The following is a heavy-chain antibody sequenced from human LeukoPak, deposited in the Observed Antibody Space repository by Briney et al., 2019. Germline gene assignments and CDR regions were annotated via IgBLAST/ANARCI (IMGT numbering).Heavy chain of an antibody. Sequence: GASVKVSCKASGYTFTSYGISWVRQAPGQGLEWMGWISAYNGNTNYAQKFQGRVTITADKSTSTAYMELSSLRSEDTAVYYCARAAPGIAVAEWFDPWGQGTLVTVSS. D-gene: IGHD6-19*01. J-gene: IGHJ5*02. CDR2: ISAYNGNT. CDR3: ARAAPGIAVAEWFDP. CDR1: GYTFTSYG. V-gene: IGHV1-18*01.